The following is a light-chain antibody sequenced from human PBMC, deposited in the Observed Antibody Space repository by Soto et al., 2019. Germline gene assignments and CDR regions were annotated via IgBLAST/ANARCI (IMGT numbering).Light chain of an antibody. CDR2: EVT. J-gene: IGLJ1*01. Sequence: QSALTQPASVSGSAGQSITITCTGTSSDVGGFKYVFWYQHHPGKVPKLLIFEVTNRPSGVSTRFSGSKSGNTASLTISGLQAEDEADYYCSSYSTITVPFLFGTGTKLTVL. CDR3: SSYSTITVPFL. V-gene: IGLV2-14*01. CDR1: SSDVGGFKY.